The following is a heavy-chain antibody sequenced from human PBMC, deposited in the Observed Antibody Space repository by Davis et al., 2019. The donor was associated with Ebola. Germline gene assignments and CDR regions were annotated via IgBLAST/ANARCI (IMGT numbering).Heavy chain of an antibody. CDR2: ITSNSGTT. CDR3: AKDFYGSGSYIDA. J-gene: IGHJ5*02. Sequence: SLKISCATSGLTFDNYAMHWFRQAPGKGLEWVSGITSNSGTTASADSVKGRFTISRDNAKDSLYLQMNSLRIEDTAFYYCAKDFYGSGSYIDAWGQGTLVAVSS. V-gene: IGHV3-9*01. D-gene: IGHD3-10*01. CDR1: GLTFDNYA.